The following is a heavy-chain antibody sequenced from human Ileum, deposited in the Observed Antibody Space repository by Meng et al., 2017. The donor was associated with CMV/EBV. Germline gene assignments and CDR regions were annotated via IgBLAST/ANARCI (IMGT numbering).Heavy chain of an antibody. Sequence: GGSLRLSCAASGFTFNGYAMHWLRHLPGKGLEWLALVPYDSYNKYYSDSVKGRFSISRDNSKRTVDLQMSSLRAEDTAVYYCARGEGCNSASCYNSEYFHLWGQGTLVTVSS. D-gene: IGHD3-10*01. CDR2: VPYDSYNK. CDR1: GFTFNGYA. CDR3: ARGEGCNSASCYNSEYFHL. J-gene: IGHJ1*01. V-gene: IGHV3-30*03.